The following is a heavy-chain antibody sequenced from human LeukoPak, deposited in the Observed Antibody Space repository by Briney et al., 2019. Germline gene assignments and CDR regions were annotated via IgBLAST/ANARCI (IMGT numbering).Heavy chain of an antibody. D-gene: IGHD5-24*01. V-gene: IGHV3-48*01. CDR3: ARDYKYAFDN. CDR2: IGISSGNT. J-gene: IGHJ4*02. Sequence: GGSLRVSCAASGFTFSDYSMNWVRQALGKGLEWISYIGISSGNTKYGDSVKGRFTISGDKAKNSLYLQMNSLRVEDTAVYYCARDYKYAFDNWGQGTLVTVSS. CDR1: GFTFSDYS.